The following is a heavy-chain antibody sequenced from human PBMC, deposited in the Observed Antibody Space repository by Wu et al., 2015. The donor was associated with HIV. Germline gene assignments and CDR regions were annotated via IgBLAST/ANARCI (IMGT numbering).Heavy chain of an antibody. V-gene: IGHV1-69*05. J-gene: IGHJ5*02. Sequence: QVQLVQSGAEVKKPGASVKVSCRGSNYTFTSYGIAWVRQAPGQGLEWMGGIIPMFDTPNYAQRFQGRITIATDESSSTAYMELSGLRSDDTAVYYCAREGVDAFDPWGQGTVVTVSS. D-gene: IGHD5-12*01. CDR1: NYTFTSYG. CDR3: AREGVDAFDP. CDR2: IIPMFDTP.